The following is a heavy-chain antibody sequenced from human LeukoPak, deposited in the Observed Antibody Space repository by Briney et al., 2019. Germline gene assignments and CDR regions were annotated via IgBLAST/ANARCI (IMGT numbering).Heavy chain of an antibody. D-gene: IGHD4-23*01. CDR3: ARDLLWGYGGNQIDY. CDR2: INTDGSRT. CDR1: GFTVSSNY. V-gene: IGHV3-74*01. J-gene: IGHJ4*02. Sequence: GGSLRLSCAASGFTVSSNYMSWVRQAPGKGLVWVSRINTDGSRTTYVDSVKGRFTISRDNAKNTLYLQMNSLRAEDTAVYYCARDLLWGYGGNQIDYWGQGTLVTVSS.